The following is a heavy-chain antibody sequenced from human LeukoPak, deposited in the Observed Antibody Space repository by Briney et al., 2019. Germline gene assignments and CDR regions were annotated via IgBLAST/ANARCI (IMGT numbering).Heavy chain of an antibody. D-gene: IGHD5-12*01. CDR1: GGSISSGGYS. CDR2: IYHSGST. Sequence: PSETLSLTCAVSGGSISSGGYSWSWIRQPPGKGLEWIGYIYHSGSTYYNPSLKSRVTISVDRSKNQFSLKLSSVTAADTAVYYCARGAVDDDAFDIWGQGTMVTVSS. V-gene: IGHV4-30-2*01. CDR3: ARGAVDDDAFDI. J-gene: IGHJ3*02.